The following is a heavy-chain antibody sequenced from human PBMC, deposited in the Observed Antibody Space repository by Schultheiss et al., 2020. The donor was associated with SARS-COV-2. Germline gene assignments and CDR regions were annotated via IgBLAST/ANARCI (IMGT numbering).Heavy chain of an antibody. CDR1: GGSFSGYY. Sequence: SETLSLTCAVYGGSFSGYYWSWIRQPPGKGLEWIGEINHSGSTNYNPSLKRRVTISVDTSKNQFSLKLSFVSAADTAVYYCGAVIVGAEINYWGQGTLVTVSS. V-gene: IGHV4-34*01. CDR2: INHSGST. D-gene: IGHD1-26*01. CDR3: GAVIVGAEINY. J-gene: IGHJ4*02.